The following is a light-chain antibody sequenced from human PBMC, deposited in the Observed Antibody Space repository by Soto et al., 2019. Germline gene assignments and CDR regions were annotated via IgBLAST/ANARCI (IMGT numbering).Light chain of an antibody. CDR2: KDS. CDR1: VLAKKY. CDR3: YSAADNIVV. J-gene: IGLJ2*01. Sequence: SYELTQPSSVSVSPGQTARITCSGDVLAKKYARWFQQKPGQAPVLVIYKDSERPSGIPERFSGSSSGTTVTLTISGAQVEDEADYYCYSAADNIVVFGGGTKVTFL. V-gene: IGLV3-27*01.